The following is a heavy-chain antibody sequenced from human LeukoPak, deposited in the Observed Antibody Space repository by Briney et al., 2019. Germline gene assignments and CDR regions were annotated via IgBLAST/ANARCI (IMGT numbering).Heavy chain of an antibody. V-gene: IGHV3-64*01. CDR2: ISSNGGST. D-gene: IGHD1-7*01. J-gene: IGHJ4*02. CDR3: ARDQGQYNWNYLYNDY. Sequence: GGSLRLSCAASGFTFSSYAMHWVRQAPGKGLEYVSAISSNGGSTYYANSVKGRFTISRDNAKNSLYLQMNSLRAEDTAVYYCARDQGQYNWNYLYNDYWGQGTLVTVSS. CDR1: GFTFSSYA.